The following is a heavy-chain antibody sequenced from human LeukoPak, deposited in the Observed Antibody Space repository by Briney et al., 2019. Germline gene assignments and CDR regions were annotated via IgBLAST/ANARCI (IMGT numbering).Heavy chain of an antibody. Sequence: ASVKVSCKASGYTFTSYAMHWVRQAPGQRLEWMGWINAGNGNTKYSQKFQGRVTITRDTSASTAYMELSSLRSEDTAVYYCARAPSWSYYYYYYMDVWGKGTTVTVSS. CDR2: INAGNGNT. CDR3: ARAPSWSYYYYYYMDV. J-gene: IGHJ6*03. CDR1: GYTFTSYA. D-gene: IGHD6-13*01. V-gene: IGHV1-3*01.